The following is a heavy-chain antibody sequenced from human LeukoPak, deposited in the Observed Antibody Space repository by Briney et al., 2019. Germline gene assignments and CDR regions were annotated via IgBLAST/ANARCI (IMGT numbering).Heavy chain of an antibody. V-gene: IGHV1-46*01. CDR2: INPSGGST. D-gene: IGHD3-22*01. CDR1: GYTFTSYG. CDR3: AREPSHYYDSSGFQDY. J-gene: IGHJ4*02. Sequence: ASVKVSCKASGYTFTSYGISWVRQAPGQGLEWMGIINPSGGSTSYAQKFQGRVTMTRDTSTSTVYMELSSLRSEDTAVYYCAREPSHYYDSSGFQDYWGQGTLVTVSS.